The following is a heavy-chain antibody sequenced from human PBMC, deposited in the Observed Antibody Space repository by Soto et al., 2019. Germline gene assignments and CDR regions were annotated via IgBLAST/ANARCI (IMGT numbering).Heavy chain of an antibody. Sequence: GGSLRLSCAASGFTFSSYGMHWVRQAPGKGLEWVAVISYDGSNKYYADSVKGRFTISRDNSKNTLYLQMNSLRAGDTAVYYCAKDGGYYDSSGYYQKILDYWGQGTLVTVSS. CDR2: ISYDGSNK. J-gene: IGHJ4*02. V-gene: IGHV3-30*18. CDR3: AKDGGYYDSSGYYQKILDY. D-gene: IGHD3-22*01. CDR1: GFTFSSYG.